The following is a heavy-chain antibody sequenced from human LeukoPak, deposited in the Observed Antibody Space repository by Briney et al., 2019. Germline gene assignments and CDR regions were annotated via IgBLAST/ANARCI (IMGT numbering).Heavy chain of an antibody. V-gene: IGHV3-30-3*01. Sequence: GGSLRLSCAASGFTFSSYAMHWVRQAPGKGLEWVAVISYDGSNKYYADSVKGRFTISRDNSKNTLYLQMNSLRAEDTAVYYCARGPYYYDSSGMDVWGQGTTVTVSS. CDR3: ARGPYYYDSSGMDV. J-gene: IGHJ6*02. CDR1: GFTFSSYA. D-gene: IGHD3-22*01. CDR2: ISYDGSNK.